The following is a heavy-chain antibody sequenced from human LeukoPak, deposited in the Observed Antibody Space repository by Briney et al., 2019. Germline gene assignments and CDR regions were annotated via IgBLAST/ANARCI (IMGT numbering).Heavy chain of an antibody. CDR2: ISSSGSTI. J-gene: IGHJ4*02. CDR3: ARDSPEYFDY. V-gene: IGHV3-48*03. Sequence: GGSLRLSCAASGFTFSSYEMNWVRQAPGKGLEWVSYISSSGSTIYYADSVKGRFTISRDNAKNSLYPQMNSLRAEDTAVYYCARDSPEYFDYWGQGTLVTVSS. CDR1: GFTFSSYE.